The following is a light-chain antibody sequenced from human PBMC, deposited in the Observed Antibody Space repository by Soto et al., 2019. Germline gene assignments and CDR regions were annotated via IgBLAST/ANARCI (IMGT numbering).Light chain of an antibody. CDR3: QSYDSSLSFLFG. CDR2: DNS. Sequence: QSVLTQPPSVSGAPGQRVTISCTGSSSNIGAGYDVHWYQQLPGTAPKLLIYDNSNRPSGVPDRFYGSKSGTSASLAITGLQAEDEADYDCQSYDSSLSFLFGFGTGSKVTVL. J-gene: IGLJ1*01. V-gene: IGLV1-40*01. CDR1: SSNIGAGYD.